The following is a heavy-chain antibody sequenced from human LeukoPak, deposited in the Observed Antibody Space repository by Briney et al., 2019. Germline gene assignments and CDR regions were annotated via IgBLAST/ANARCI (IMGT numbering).Heavy chain of an antibody. D-gene: IGHD2-8*01. CDR3: FKWPGH. J-gene: IGHJ4*02. V-gene: IGHV3-48*02. CDR2: ISSSGSTV. CDR1: GFTFSSYG. Sequence: PGGSLRLSCAASGFTFSSYGMHWVRQAPGKGLEWISYISSSGSTVYYADSVKGRFTISRDNAENSVFLQMNSLRDQDTAVYYRFKWPGHWGQGTLVTVSS.